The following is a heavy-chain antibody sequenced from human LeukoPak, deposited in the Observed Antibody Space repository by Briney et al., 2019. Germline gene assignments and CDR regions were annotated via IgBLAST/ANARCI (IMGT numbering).Heavy chain of an antibody. J-gene: IGHJ4*02. CDR3: AREDSGWYVDY. CDR2: INPNSAGI. Sequence: GASVKVSCKASGYTFTDYYMHWVRQAPGQGPEWMGWINPNSAGINYAQKFEGRVTMTRDTSISTAYMELTRLRSDDTAVYYCAREDSGWYVDYWGQGTLVTVSS. CDR1: GYTFTDYY. V-gene: IGHV1-2*02. D-gene: IGHD6-19*01.